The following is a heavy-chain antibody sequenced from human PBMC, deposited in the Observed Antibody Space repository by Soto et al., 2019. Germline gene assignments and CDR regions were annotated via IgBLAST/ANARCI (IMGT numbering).Heavy chain of an antibody. CDR3: AKSPGYASGLRYFDL. Sequence: EVQLVESGGGLVQPGRSLRLSCGASGFNFNNYAMHWVRQAPGKGLEWVSGVSWNSGNIDDVDSVKGRFTISRDNAKNSLHLQMSSLGAEDTALYYCAKSPGYASGLRYFDLWGRGTLVTVSP. D-gene: IGHD6-19*01. CDR1: GFNFNNYA. V-gene: IGHV3-9*01. J-gene: IGHJ2*01. CDR2: VSWNSGNI.